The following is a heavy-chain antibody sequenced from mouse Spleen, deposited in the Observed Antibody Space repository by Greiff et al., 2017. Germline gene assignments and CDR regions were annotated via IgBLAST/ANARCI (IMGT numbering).Heavy chain of an antibody. V-gene: IGHV1-85*01. J-gene: IGHJ4*01. CDR2: IYPRDGST. D-gene: IGHD1-1*01. Sequence: VQLQQSGPELVKPGASVKLSCKASGYTFTSYDINWVKQRPGQGLEWIGWIYPRDGSTKYNEKFKGKATLTVDTSSSTAYMELHSLTSEDSAVYFCASFITTVVGYAMDYWGQGTSVTVSS. CDR1: GYTFTSYD. CDR3: ASFITTVVGYAMDY.